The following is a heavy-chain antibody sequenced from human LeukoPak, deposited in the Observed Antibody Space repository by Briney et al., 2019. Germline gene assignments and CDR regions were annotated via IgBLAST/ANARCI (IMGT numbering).Heavy chain of an antibody. CDR2: ISGSGGST. D-gene: IGHD5-24*01. CDR1: GFTFSSQV. Sequence: PGGSLRLSCAASGFTFSSQVMSWVRQAPGKGLEWVSAISGSGGSTYYADSVKGRFTISRDNSKNTLYLQMNSLRVEGTAVYYCAKERGGYFIDYWGQGTLVTVSS. J-gene: IGHJ4*02. V-gene: IGHV3-23*01. CDR3: AKERGGYFIDY.